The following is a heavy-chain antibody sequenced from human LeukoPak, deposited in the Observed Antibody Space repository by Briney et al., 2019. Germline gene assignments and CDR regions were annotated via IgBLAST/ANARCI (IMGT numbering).Heavy chain of an antibody. J-gene: IGHJ4*02. D-gene: IGHD6-13*01. V-gene: IGHV3-33*01. CDR3: ARDPPGSVGIEYYFDY. CDR1: GFTFSSYG. Sequence: GGSLRLSCAASGFTFSSYGMDWVRQAPGKGLEWVAVIWYDGSNKCYADSVKGRFTISRDNSKNTLYLQMNSLRAEDTAVYYCARDPPGSVGIEYYFDYWGQGTLVTVSS. CDR2: IWYDGSNK.